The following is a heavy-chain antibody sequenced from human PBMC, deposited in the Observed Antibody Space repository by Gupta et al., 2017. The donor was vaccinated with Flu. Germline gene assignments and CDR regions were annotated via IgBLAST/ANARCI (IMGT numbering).Heavy chain of an antibody. V-gene: IGHV3-15*01. CDR1: GITFTHAW. CDR2: IKSNPDAGTS. CDR3: SADTSGDYAYDV. Sequence: EVQLVESGGGLVKPGGSLRLSCTVSGITFTHAWMTWVRQAPGRGLEWVGRIKSNPDAGTSFYSSHVKGRFRISSDVSKNMLYLKIDSLRXGXTAVYYXSADTSGDYAYDVWGRGTRGTVSS. J-gene: IGHJ3*01. D-gene: IGHD5-12*01.